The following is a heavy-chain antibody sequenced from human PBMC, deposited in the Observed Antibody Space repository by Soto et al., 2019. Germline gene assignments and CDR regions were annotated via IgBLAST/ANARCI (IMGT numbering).Heavy chain of an antibody. Sequence: ASVKVSCKASGGTFSSYAISWVRQAPGQGLEWMGGIIPIFGTANYAQKFQGRVTITADESTSTAYMELSSLRSEDTAVYYCAGYGSGSYRSSFYFDYWGQGTLVTVSS. J-gene: IGHJ4*02. D-gene: IGHD3-10*01. CDR2: IIPIFGTA. V-gene: IGHV1-69*13. CDR1: GGTFSSYA. CDR3: AGYGSGSYRSSFYFDY.